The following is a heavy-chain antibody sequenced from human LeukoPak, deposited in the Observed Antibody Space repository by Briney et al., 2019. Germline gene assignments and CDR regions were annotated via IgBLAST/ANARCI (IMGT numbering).Heavy chain of an antibody. CDR3: ARVGSGCFDF. Sequence: SETLSLTCTVSGDSISTYYWSWIRQPPGKGLEWIGYVYYSGNTNYNPSLKSRLTISIDTSKNQFSLKLSSVTAADTAVYYCARVGSGCFDFWGQGTLVTVSS. D-gene: IGHD6-19*01. CDR2: VYYSGNT. J-gene: IGHJ4*02. V-gene: IGHV4-59*01. CDR1: GDSISTYY.